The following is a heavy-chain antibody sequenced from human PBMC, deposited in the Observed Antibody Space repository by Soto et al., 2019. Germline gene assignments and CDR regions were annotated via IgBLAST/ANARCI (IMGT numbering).Heavy chain of an antibody. J-gene: IGHJ4*02. Sequence: PVGPVRLSCTASGFTFDEHVMHWVRQAPGKGLEWVSSINWNSATINYADSVKGRFTISRDNAKNSLSLHMRSLRPEDTALYYCAKEFTALSPPATYCTRGASCPPVLGNWGQGTMVTVSS. CDR3: AKEFTALSPPATYCTRGASCPPVLGN. CDR1: GFTFDEHV. CDR2: INWNSATI. D-gene: IGHD2-8*01. V-gene: IGHV3-9*01.